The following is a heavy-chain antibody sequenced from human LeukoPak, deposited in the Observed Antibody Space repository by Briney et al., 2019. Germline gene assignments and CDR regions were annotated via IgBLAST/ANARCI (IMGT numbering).Heavy chain of an antibody. CDR2: IYSGGST. Sequence: GGSLRLSCAASGFTFSSYAMSWVRQAPGKGLEWVSVIYSGGSTYYADSVKGRFTISRDNSKNTLYLQMNSLRAEDTAVYYCARWQLLRGVINNYFDYWGQGTLVTVSS. V-gene: IGHV3-53*01. CDR1: GFTFSSYA. D-gene: IGHD3-10*01. J-gene: IGHJ4*02. CDR3: ARWQLLRGVINNYFDY.